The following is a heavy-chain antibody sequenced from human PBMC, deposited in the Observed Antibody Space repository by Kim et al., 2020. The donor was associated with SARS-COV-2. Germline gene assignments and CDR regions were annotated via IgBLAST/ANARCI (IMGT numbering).Heavy chain of an antibody. V-gene: IGHV4-39*01. J-gene: IGHJ3*02. CDR2: IYYSGST. Sequence: SETLSLTCTVSGGSISSSSYYWGWIRQPPGKGLEWIGSIYYSGSTYYNPSLKSRVTISVDTSKNQFSLKLSSVTAADTAVYYCARWLQFHLDAFDIWGQGTMVTVSS. D-gene: IGHD5-12*01. CDR3: ARWLQFHLDAFDI. CDR1: GGSISSSSYY.